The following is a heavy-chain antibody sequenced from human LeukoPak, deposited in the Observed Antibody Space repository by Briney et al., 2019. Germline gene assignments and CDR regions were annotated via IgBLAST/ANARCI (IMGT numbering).Heavy chain of an antibody. CDR1: GFMFSTYG. Sequence: TGGSLRLSCAASGFMFSTYGMHWVRQAPGKGLEWAAVIWNDGSNKYHADSVKGRFTISRDNSKNTLYLQMNSLRAEDTAVYYCAGPVRGIIDYGMDVWAKGPRSPSPQ. V-gene: IGHV3-33*01. CDR3: AGPVRGIIDYGMDV. J-gene: IGHJ6*04. CDR2: IWNDGSNK. D-gene: IGHD3-10*02.